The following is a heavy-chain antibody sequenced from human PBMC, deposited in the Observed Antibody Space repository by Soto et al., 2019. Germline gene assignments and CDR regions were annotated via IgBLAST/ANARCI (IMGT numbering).Heavy chain of an antibody. D-gene: IGHD2-2*01. V-gene: IGHV4-4*02. Sequence: QVQLQESGPGLVTPSGTLSLTCAVSGGSISSHYWWSWVRQPPGKGLEWIGEIYHSGSANSNPSLMSRVTISVDKSKNQFSLKLDSVTAADTAVYYCASCSSIRCLSAFDIWGQGTMVTVSS. CDR2: IYHSGSA. CDR1: GGSISSHYW. J-gene: IGHJ3*02. CDR3: ASCSSIRCLSAFDI.